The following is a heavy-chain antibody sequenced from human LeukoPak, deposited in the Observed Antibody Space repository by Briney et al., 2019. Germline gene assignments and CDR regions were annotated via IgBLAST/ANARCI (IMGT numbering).Heavy chain of an antibody. V-gene: IGHV4-59*13. CDR1: GTSINTYS. Sequence: PSQTLSLACTASGTSINTYSWSWVRQTPGKGLEWIGYVYASGDYNSGINTYNPSLESRVTITVDTSKNQFALRLTSLTAADTAVYYCARGDQEFDYWGQGTRVTVSS. J-gene: IGHJ4*02. CDR2: VYASGDYNSGIN. CDR3: ARGDQEFDY.